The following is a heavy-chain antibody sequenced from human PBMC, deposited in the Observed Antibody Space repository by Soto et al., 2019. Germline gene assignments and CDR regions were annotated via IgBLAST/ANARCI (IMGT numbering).Heavy chain of an antibody. CDR2: ISAYNGNT. CDR1: GYTFTNYG. J-gene: IGHJ6*02. D-gene: IGHD3-3*01. CDR3: ARDYDFWSGPDYYYGMDV. Sequence: GASVKVSCKASGYTFTNYGISWVRQAPGQGLEWMGWISAYNGNTNYAQKLQGRVTMTTDTSTSTAYMELRSLRSDGTAVYYCARDYDFWSGPDYYYGMDVWGQGTTVTVSS. V-gene: IGHV1-18*01.